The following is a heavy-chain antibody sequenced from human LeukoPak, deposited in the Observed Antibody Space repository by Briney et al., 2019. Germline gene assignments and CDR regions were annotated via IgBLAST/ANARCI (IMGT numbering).Heavy chain of an antibody. D-gene: IGHD4-23*01. Sequence: SETLSLTCAVYGGSFSGYYWSWIRQPPGKGLEWIGEINHSGSTNYNPSLKSRVTISVDTSKNQFSLKLSSVTAADTAVYYCARGAGGSSPGFFDYWGQGTQVTVSS. CDR1: GGSFSGYY. CDR2: INHSGST. J-gene: IGHJ4*02. V-gene: IGHV4-34*01. CDR3: ARGAGGSSPGFFDY.